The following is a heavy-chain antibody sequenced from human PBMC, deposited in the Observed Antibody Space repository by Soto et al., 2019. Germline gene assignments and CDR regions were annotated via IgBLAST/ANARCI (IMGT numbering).Heavy chain of an antibody. D-gene: IGHD3-22*01. Sequence: GGSLRLSCVASGFTFSSSTMSWARQAPGKGLEWVSFIGSRTSDIYYADSVKGRFTISRDNAKNSLYLDLTRLRAEDTAVYFCVRDYYDTSGYPNTFDMWGQGTMVTVSS. V-gene: IGHV3-21*01. CDR1: GFTFSSST. CDR2: IGSRTSDI. J-gene: IGHJ3*02. CDR3: VRDYYDTSGYPNTFDM.